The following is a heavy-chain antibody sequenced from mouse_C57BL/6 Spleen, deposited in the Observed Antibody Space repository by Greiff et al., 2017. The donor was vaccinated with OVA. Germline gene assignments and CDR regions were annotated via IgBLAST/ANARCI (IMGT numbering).Heavy chain of an antibody. CDR3: ARQGYYGSSYYYAMDY. Sequence: EVQLVESGGGLVQPGGSLKLSRAASGFTFSDYYMYWVRQTPEKRLEWVAYLSNCGGSTYYPDTVKGRFTISRDHAKNTLYPQKSRLKSEDTAMYYCARQGYYGSSYYYAMDYWGQGTSVTVSS. D-gene: IGHD1-1*01. CDR1: GFTFSDYY. V-gene: IGHV5-12*01. J-gene: IGHJ4*01. CDR2: LSNCGGST.